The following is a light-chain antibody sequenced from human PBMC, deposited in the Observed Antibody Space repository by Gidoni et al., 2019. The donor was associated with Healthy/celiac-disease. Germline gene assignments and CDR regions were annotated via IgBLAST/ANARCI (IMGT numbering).Light chain of an antibody. CDR2: DAS. J-gene: IGKJ4*01. V-gene: IGKV3-11*01. Sequence: EIVLTQSPATLPLSPGERATLSRRASQSVSSYLAWYQQKPGQAPRLLIYDASNRATGSPARFSGSGSGTDFTLTISSLEPEDFAVYYCQQRSNWPRTFGGGTKVEIK. CDR1: QSVSSY. CDR3: QQRSNWPRT.